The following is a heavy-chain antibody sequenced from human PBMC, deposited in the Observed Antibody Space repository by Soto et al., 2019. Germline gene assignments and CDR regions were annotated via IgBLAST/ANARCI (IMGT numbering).Heavy chain of an antibody. D-gene: IGHD2-21*01. J-gene: IGHJ6*02. CDR2: ISSSSGSSI. CDR3: ARGATSYFYHYYYGMDV. CDR1: GFTFSDYY. Sequence: PGGSLRLSCAASGFTFSDYYMSWIRQAPGKGLEWVAFISSSSGSSIYYADSVKGRFTISRDNAKNSLYLQMNSLRAEDTAVYYCARGATSYFYHYYYGMDVWGQGTTVTVYS. V-gene: IGHV3-11*01.